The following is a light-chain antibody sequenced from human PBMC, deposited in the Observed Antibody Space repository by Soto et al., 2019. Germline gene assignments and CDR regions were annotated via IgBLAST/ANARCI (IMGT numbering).Light chain of an antibody. Sequence: DIQMTQSPSTLSASVGDRVTITCRASQSISSWLAWYQQKPGKAPKLLIYDASTLESGVPSRFSGSGSGTQFTLTISSLQPDDFATYYCQQLHSYPYTFGQGTNLEIK. CDR1: QSISSW. CDR3: QQLHSYPYT. V-gene: IGKV1-5*01. CDR2: DAS. J-gene: IGKJ2*01.